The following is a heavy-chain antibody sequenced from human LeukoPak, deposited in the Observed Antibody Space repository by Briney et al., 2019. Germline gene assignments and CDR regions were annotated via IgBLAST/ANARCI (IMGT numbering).Heavy chain of an antibody. Sequence: ASVKVSCKASGGTFSSYAISWVRQAPGQGLEWMGGIIPIFGTANYAQKFQGRVTITADESTSTAYMELSSLRFEDTAVYYCARSPHSSGWYRQKNYYYGMDVWGQGTTVTVSS. CDR2: IIPIFGTA. V-gene: IGHV1-69*01. J-gene: IGHJ6*02. CDR1: GGTFSSYA. CDR3: ARSPHSSGWYRQKNYYYGMDV. D-gene: IGHD6-19*01.